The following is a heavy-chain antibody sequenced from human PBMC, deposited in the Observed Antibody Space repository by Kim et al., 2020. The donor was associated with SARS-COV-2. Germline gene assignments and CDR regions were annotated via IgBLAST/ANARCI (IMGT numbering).Heavy chain of an antibody. CDR3: ANSPMWYYGSGTWFDP. J-gene: IGHJ5*02. D-gene: IGHD3-10*01. V-gene: IGHV3-23*01. CDR2: ISGSGGST. Sequence: GGSLRLSCAASGFTFSSYAMSWVRQAPGKGLEWVSAISGSGGSTYYADSVKGRFTISRDNSKNTLYLQMNSLRAEDTAVYYCANSPMWYYGSGTWFDPWGQGTLVTVSS. CDR1: GFTFSSYA.